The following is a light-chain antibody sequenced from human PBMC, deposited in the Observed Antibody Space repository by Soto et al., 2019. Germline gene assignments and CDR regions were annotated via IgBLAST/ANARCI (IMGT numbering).Light chain of an antibody. CDR2: SAS. Sequence: DIQMTQSPSSVSASVGDRVTITCRASQGISTYLGWYQQKPGKAPKSLIYSASSLQSGVPSKFSGVGSGTEFTLTITDMQPDDFATYYCQQYYRYPWTVGQGTKVEI. CDR3: QQYYRYPWT. V-gene: IGKV1-16*02. CDR1: QGISTY. J-gene: IGKJ1*01.